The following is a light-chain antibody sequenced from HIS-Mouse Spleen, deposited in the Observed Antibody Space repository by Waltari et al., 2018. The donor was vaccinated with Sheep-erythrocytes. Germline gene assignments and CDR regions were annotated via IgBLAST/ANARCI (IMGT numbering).Light chain of an antibody. J-gene: IGLJ1*01. CDR2: DVS. CDR3: CSYAGSYNHV. CDR1: SRNVGGYNS. Sequence: QSALTQPRSVSVSPGQSVTISCTHTSRNVGGYNSLSWYQQHPGKAPKLMIYDVSKRPSGVPDRFSGSKSGNTASLTISGLQAEDEADYYCCSYAGSYNHVFATGTKVTVL. V-gene: IGLV2-11*01.